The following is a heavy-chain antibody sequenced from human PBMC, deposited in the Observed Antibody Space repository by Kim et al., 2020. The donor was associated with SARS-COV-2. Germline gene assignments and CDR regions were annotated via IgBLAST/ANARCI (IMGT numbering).Heavy chain of an antibody. D-gene: IGHD3-22*01. CDR2: IYPGDSDT. Sequence: GESLKISCKGSGYSFTSYWIGWVRQMPGKGLEWMGIIYPGDSDTRYSPSFQGQVTISADKSISTAYLQWSSLKASDTAMYYCARQAQYYYDSSGYYYGEIQHWGQGTLVTVSS. J-gene: IGHJ1*01. V-gene: IGHV5-51*01. CDR3: ARQAQYYYDSSGYYYGEIQH. CDR1: GYSFTSYW.